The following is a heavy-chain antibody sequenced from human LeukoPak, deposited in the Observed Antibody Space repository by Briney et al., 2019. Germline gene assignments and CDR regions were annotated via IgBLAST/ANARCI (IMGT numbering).Heavy chain of an antibody. D-gene: IGHD2-15*01. CDR2: INPKSGGT. CDR3: ARGVLLQGRGAFDI. J-gene: IGHJ3*02. Sequence: GASVKVSCKASGGTFSSYAISWVRQAPGQGLEWMGWINPKSGGTNFAQKFQGRVTMTRDTSISTVYMELSSLNSDDTAVYYCARGVLLQGRGAFDIWGQGTMVTVSS. V-gene: IGHV1-2*02. CDR1: GGTFSSYA.